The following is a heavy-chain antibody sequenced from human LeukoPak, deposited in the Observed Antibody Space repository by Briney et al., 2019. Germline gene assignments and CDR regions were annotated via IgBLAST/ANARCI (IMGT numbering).Heavy chain of an antibody. J-gene: IGHJ4*02. Sequence: SETLSLTCPVSGGSISSSSYYWGWIRQPPGKGLEWIGEINHSGSTNYNPSLKSRVTISVDTSKNQFSLKLSSVTAADTAVYYCARRSVTTVDYWGQGTLVTVSS. CDR3: ARRSVTTVDY. V-gene: IGHV4-39*07. D-gene: IGHD4-11*01. CDR2: INHSGST. CDR1: GGSISSSSYY.